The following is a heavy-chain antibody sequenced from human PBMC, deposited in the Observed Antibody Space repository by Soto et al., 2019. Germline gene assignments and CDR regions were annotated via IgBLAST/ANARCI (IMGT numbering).Heavy chain of an antibody. CDR3: AKSPPGAYFYYYFDV. V-gene: IGHV3-23*01. CDR2: ISNSGGST. CDR1: GFTFSTYA. J-gene: IGHJ6*03. Sequence: EVQLLESGGGLVQPGGSLRLSCAASGFTFSTYAMSWVRQAPGKGLEWVSAISNSGGSTYYADSVRGWFTISRDNSKNTLYLQMNSLSADDTAVYYCAKSPPGAYFYYYFDVWGKGTTVTVSS.